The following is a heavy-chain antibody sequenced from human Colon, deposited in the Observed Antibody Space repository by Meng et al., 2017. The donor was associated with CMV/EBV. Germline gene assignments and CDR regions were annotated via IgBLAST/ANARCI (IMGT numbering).Heavy chain of an antibody. CDR3: ARRRSQSLIPWFDR. Sequence: SETLSLTCTVSGGSLNSNHCWGWSRQSPGKGLEWIGNVYINGGSYYKPSLKSRVTISLDASKNQFSLNLTSVTAADTAVYYCARRRSQSLIPWFDRWGQGTLVTVSS. CDR2: VYINGGS. D-gene: IGHD2-21*01. V-gene: IGHV4-39*07. J-gene: IGHJ5*02. CDR1: GGSLNSNHC.